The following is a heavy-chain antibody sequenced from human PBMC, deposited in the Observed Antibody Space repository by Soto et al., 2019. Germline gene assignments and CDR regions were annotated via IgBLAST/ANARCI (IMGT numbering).Heavy chain of an antibody. Sequence: ASVKVSCTASGYTFTRYGISWVRQAPGQGLEWMGRISAYNGNTNYAQKLQGRVTMTTDTSTSTAYMELRSLRSDDTAVYYCARVVGALGHWFDPWGQGTLVTVS. CDR3: ARVVGALGHWFDP. J-gene: IGHJ5*02. CDR1: GYTFTRYG. V-gene: IGHV1-18*01. CDR2: ISAYNGNT. D-gene: IGHD1-26*01.